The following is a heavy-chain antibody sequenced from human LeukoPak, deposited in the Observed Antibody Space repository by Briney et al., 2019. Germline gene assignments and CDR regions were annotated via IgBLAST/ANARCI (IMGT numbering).Heavy chain of an antibody. D-gene: IGHD1-26*01. CDR1: GFTFGDYA. V-gene: IGHV3-49*04. Sequence: GGSLRLSCTGSGFTFGDYAMSWVRQAPGKGLEWVGFIRSKAYSGTTEYAASVKGRFSISREDAKSIAYLQMNSLKTEDTAVYYCSVVGGTWYGMDVWGQGTTVTVSS. CDR2: IRSKAYSGTT. J-gene: IGHJ6*02. CDR3: SVVGGTWYGMDV.